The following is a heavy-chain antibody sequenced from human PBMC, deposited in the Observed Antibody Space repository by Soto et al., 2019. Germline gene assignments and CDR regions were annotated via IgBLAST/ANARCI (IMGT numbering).Heavy chain of an antibody. V-gene: IGHV4-59*08. CDR1: GGSISSYY. J-gene: IGHJ2*01. Sequence: QVQLQESGPGLVKPSETLSLTCTVSGGSISSYYWSWIRQPPGKGLEWIGYIYYSGSTNYNPSLKSRVALSVDTSKNPFSLKLSSVTAADTGVYYCARKWGWYCDFWGRGTLVTVSS. CDR2: IYYSGST. CDR3: ARKWGWYCDF. D-gene: IGHD1-26*01.